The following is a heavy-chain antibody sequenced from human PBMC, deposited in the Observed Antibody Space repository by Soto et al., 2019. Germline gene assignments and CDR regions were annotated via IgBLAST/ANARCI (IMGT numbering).Heavy chain of an antibody. CDR2: IIPILGIA. CDR1: GGTFSSYT. J-gene: IGHJ2*01. V-gene: IGHV1-69*08. CDR3: ARDAPDYGDYGGAGHWYFDL. D-gene: IGHD4-17*01. Sequence: QVQLVQSGAEVKKPGSSVKVSCKASGGTFSSYTISWVRQAPGHGLEWMGRIIPILGIANYAQKFQGRVTITADKSTSTADRELSSLRSEDTAVYYCARDAPDYGDYGGAGHWYFDLLGRGTLVTVSS.